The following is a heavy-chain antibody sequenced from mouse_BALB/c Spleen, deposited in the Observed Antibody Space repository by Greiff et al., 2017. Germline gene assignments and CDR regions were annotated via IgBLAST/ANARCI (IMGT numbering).Heavy chain of an antibody. J-gene: IGHJ4*01. V-gene: IGHV5-6*02. CDR1: GFTFSSYG. CDR2: ISSGGSYT. Sequence: DVMLVESGGDLVKPGGSLKLSCAASGFTFSSYGMSWVRQTPDKRLEWVATISSGGSYTYYPDSVKGRFTISRDNAKNTLYLQMSSLKSEDTAMYYCARRDYDRGYYAMDYWGQGTSVTVSS. D-gene: IGHD2-4*01. CDR3: ARRDYDRGYYAMDY.